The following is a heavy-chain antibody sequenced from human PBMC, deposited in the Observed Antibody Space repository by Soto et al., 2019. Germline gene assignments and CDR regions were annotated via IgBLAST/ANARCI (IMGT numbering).Heavy chain of an antibody. CDR2: INPAGGAA. CDR1: GYIFTRYY. Sequence: ASVKVSCKAAGYIFTRYYMYWVRQAPGQGLEWMGIINPAGGAANYAQKLQGRVTMTGDTSTSTVYMELRSLRSDDTATYYCARDANGYGMDVWGQGTTVTVSS. J-gene: IGHJ6*02. V-gene: IGHV1-46*04. CDR3: ARDANGYGMDV.